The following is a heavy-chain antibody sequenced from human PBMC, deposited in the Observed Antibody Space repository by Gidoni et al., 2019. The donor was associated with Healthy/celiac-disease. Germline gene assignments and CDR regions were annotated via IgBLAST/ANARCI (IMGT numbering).Heavy chain of an antibody. CDR3: ARDRLWSGYTRWYFDL. J-gene: IGHJ2*01. D-gene: IGHD3-3*01. Sequence: QVQLQQWGAGLLKPSETLSRTCAVSGGSVSGYYWSWIRKPPGKGLEWIGEINHSGSTNYNPSLKSRVTISVDTSKNQFSLKLSSVTAADTAVYYCARDRLWSGYTRWYFDLWGRGTLVTVSS. CDR1: GGSVSGYY. V-gene: IGHV4-34*01. CDR2: INHSGST.